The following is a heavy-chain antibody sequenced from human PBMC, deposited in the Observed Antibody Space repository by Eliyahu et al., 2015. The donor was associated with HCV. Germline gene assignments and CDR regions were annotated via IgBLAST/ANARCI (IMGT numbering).Heavy chain of an antibody. Sequence: EVHLVESGGGLVQPGGSLRLXCVGSGFTFXRYWMHWVRQAPGKGLVWVSRINSDGNSTNYADSVKGRXTISRDNAKNALYLQMNSLRAEDTAVYYCARLGAAVAGSWLDPWGQGTLVTVSS. V-gene: IGHV3-74*01. CDR1: GFTFXRYW. CDR2: INSDGNST. CDR3: ARLGAAVAGSWLDP. D-gene: IGHD6-19*01. J-gene: IGHJ5*02.